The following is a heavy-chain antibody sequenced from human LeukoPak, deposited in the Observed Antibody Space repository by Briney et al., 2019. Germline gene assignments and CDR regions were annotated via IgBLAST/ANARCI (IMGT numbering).Heavy chain of an antibody. CDR2: ISYSGST. V-gene: IGHV4-59*01. CDR3: ARVPNYYDSSGYRRNIYFDY. Sequence: SETLSLTCTVPGGSISSYYWSWIRQPPGKGLEWIGYISYSGSTNYNPSLKSRVTISVDMSKNQFSLKLSSVTAADTAVYYCARVPNYYDSSGYRRNIYFDYWGQGTLVTVSS. J-gene: IGHJ4*02. CDR1: GGSISSYY. D-gene: IGHD3-22*01.